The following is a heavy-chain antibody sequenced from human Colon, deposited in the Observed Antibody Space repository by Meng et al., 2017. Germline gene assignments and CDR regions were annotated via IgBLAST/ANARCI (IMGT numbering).Heavy chain of an antibody. D-gene: IGHD5-12*01. CDR1: GVSFSGYY. V-gene: IGHV4-34*01. CDR3: ARGRYSGYLP. Sequence: QVQLHQCGAGLLKPSETLSLTCAVYGVSFSGYYWSWIRQPPGKGLEWIGEINHSGSTNYNPSLKSRVTISVDTSKNQFSLKLSSVTAADTAVYYCARGRYSGYLPWGQGTLVTVPQ. CDR2: INHSGST. J-gene: IGHJ5*02.